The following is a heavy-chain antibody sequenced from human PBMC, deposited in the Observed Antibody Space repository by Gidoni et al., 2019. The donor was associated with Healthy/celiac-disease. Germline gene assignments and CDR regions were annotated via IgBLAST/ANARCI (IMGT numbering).Heavy chain of an antibody. V-gene: IGHV1-46*03. Sequence: QVQLVQSGAEVKKPGASVTVSCKASGYTFTSYYMHWVRQAPGQGLEWMGIINPSGGSTSYAQKFQGRVTMTRDASTSTVYMELSSLRSEDTAVYYCARDRGNYYGYWGQGTLVTVSS. CDR1: GYTFTSYY. J-gene: IGHJ4*02. CDR2: INPSGGST. D-gene: IGHD3-10*01. CDR3: ARDRGNYYGY.